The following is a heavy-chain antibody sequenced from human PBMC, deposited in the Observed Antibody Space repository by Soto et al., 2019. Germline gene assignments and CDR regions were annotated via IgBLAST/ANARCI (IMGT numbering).Heavy chain of an antibody. Sequence: QVQLVQSGAEVKRPGSSVKVSCQTSGGTFRTYTINWVRQAPGQGLEWMGRIIPILDVANYAQKFQGRVTITADKSTSTAHMELRSLRSEDTAVYYCARSIQDDIGVAGPKDILFDPWGQGTLVTVSS. D-gene: IGHD6-19*01. CDR2: IIPILDVA. V-gene: IGHV1-69*02. CDR1: GGTFRTYT. J-gene: IGHJ5*02. CDR3: ARSIQDDIGVAGPKDILFDP.